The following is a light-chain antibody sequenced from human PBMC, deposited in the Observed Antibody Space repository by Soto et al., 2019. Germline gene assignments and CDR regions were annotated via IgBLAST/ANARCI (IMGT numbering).Light chain of an antibody. CDR1: SSNIGTNT. J-gene: IGLJ1*01. CDR2: EVS. Sequence: QSVLTQPPSASGTPGQRVVISCSGSSSNIGTNTVNWYQQLPGTAPKLMIYEVSNRPSGFSNRFSGSKSGNTASLTISGLQAEDEADYYCSSYTSSNTYVFGTGTKLTVL. V-gene: IGLV1-44*01. CDR3: SSYTSSNTYV.